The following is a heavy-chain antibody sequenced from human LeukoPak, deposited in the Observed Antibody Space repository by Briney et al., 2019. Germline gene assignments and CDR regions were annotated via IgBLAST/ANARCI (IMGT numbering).Heavy chain of an antibody. CDR3: AVMHRYYDGSGYWVQ. CDR1: GFTFSSYS. CDR2: ISSSSSYI. D-gene: IGHD3-22*01. V-gene: IGHV3-21*04. Sequence: GGSLRLSCAASGFTFSSYSMNWVRQAPGKGLEWVSSISSSSSYIYYADSVKGRFTISRDNAKNSLYLQMNSLRDEDTAVYYCAVMHRYYDGSGYWVQWGQGTLVTVSS. J-gene: IGHJ4*02.